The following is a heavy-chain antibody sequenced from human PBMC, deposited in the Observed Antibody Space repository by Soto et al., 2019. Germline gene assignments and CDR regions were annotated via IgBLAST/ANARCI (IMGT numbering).Heavy chain of an antibody. D-gene: IGHD3-10*01. CDR2: IWYDGSNK. Sequence: QVQLVESGGGVVQPGRSLRLSCAASGFTFSSYGMHWVRQAPGKGLEWVAVIWYDGSNKYYADYVKGRFTISRDNSKNTLYLQMNSLRAEDTAVYYCARGFRGFGELFSAFDIWGQGTMVTVSS. CDR3: ARGFRGFGELFSAFDI. J-gene: IGHJ3*02. CDR1: GFTFSSYG. V-gene: IGHV3-33*01.